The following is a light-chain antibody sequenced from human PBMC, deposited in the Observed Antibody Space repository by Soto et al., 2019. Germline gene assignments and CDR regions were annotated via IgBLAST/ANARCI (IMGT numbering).Light chain of an antibody. CDR2: AAS. J-gene: IGKJ2*01. V-gene: IGKV3-15*01. CDR3: QQYYDWPPFT. Sequence: EVVMTQLPATLSVSPGERVSLSCRASQSVADKLAWYQQKPGQAPRLLIYAASSRAAGIPTRFSGSGSGTDFTLTISSLQPEDFAVYYCQQYYDWPPFTFGQGTRLDI. CDR1: QSVADK.